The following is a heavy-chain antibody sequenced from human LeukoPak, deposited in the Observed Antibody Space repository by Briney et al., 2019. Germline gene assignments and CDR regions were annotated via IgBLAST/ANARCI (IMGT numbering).Heavy chain of an antibody. V-gene: IGHV1-18*01. CDR2: ISAYNGNT. CDR3: ARGPSGYDYEGAAFDI. J-gene: IGHJ3*02. D-gene: IGHD5-12*01. CDR1: GGTFSSYA. Sequence: GASVKVSCKASGGTFSSYAISWVRQAPGQGLEWMGWISAYNGNTNYAQKLQGRVTMTTDTSTSTAYMELRSLRSDDTAVYYCARGPSGYDYEGAAFDIWGQGTMVTASS.